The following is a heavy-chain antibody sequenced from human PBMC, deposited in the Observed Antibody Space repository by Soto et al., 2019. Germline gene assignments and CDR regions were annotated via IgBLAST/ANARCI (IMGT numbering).Heavy chain of an antibody. D-gene: IGHD3-9*01. Sequence: GESLKISCKGSGYSFTSYWIGWVRQMPGKGLEWMGIIYPGDSDTRYSPSFQGQVTISADKSISTAYLQWSSLKASGTAMYYCARLGYYDILTGPRGYFDYWGQGTLVTVSS. CDR3: ARLGYYDILTGPRGYFDY. CDR2: IYPGDSDT. J-gene: IGHJ4*02. V-gene: IGHV5-51*01. CDR1: GYSFTSYW.